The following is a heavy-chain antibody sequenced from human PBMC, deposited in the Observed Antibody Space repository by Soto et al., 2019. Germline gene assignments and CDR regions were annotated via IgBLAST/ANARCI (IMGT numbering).Heavy chain of an antibody. CDR1: GRTFSSYA. D-gene: IGHD6-19*01. Sequence: GASVKVSCKASGRTFSSYAISWVRQAPGQGLEWMGGIIPIFGTANYAQKFQGRVTITADESTSTAYKELSSLRSEDTAVYYCLALSSGHPWYFDYWGQGTLVTSPQ. V-gene: IGHV1-69*13. CDR3: LALSSGHPWYFDY. J-gene: IGHJ4*02. CDR2: IIPIFGTA.